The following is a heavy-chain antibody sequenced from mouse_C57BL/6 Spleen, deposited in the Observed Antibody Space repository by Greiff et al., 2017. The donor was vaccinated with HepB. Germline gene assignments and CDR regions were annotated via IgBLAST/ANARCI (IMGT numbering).Heavy chain of an antibody. CDR3: ARNPVNYVWYFDV. Sequence: VQLQQSGPELVKPGASVKIPCKASGYTFTDYNMDWVKQSHGKSLEWIGDINPNNGGTIYNQKFKGKATLTVDKSSSTAYMELRSLTSEDTAVYYWARNPVNYVWYFDVWGTGTTVTVSS. V-gene: IGHV1-18*01. D-gene: IGHD2-1*01. CDR1: GYTFTDYN. J-gene: IGHJ1*03. CDR2: INPNNGGT.